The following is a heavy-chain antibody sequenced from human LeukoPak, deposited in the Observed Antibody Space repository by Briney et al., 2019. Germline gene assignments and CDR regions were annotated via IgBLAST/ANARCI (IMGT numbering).Heavy chain of an antibody. CDR2: INPNSGGT. V-gene: IGHV1-2*02. J-gene: IGHJ4*02. CDR1: GYTFTAYY. Sequence: GASVKVSCKASGYTFTAYYMHWVRQAPGQGLEWMGWINPNSGGTKYAQKFQGRVTMTRDTSISTAYMEVSSLRSDDTAVYYCARAEAIDYWGQGTLVTVSS. CDR3: ARAEAIDY. D-gene: IGHD5-12*01.